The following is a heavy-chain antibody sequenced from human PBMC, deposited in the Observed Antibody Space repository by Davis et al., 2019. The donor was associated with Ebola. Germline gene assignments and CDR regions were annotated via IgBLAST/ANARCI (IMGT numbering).Heavy chain of an antibody. CDR3: ARQKGYDFWSGYYTLNWFDP. CDR1: GGSISSGGYS. D-gene: IGHD3-3*01. V-gene: IGHV4-30-2*03. CDR2: IYHSGST. J-gene: IGHJ5*02. Sequence: SETLSLTCAVSGGSISSGGYSWSWIRQPPGKGLEWIGYIYHSGSTYYNPSLKSRVTISVDTSKNQFSLKLSSVTAADTAVYYCARQKGYDFWSGYYTLNWFDPWGQGTLVTVSS.